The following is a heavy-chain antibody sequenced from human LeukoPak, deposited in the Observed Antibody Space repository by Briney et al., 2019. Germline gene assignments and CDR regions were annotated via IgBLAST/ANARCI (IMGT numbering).Heavy chain of an antibody. D-gene: IGHD3-22*01. J-gene: IGHJ4*02. CDR1: GFTFSSHG. Sequence: GETLRLSCAASGFTFSSHGMNWVRQAPGKGLEWVANIKQDGSEKYYVDSVKGRFTISRDNAKNSQYLQMNSLRAEDTAIYYCARDKNYYDSSGRRKVTDYWGQGTLVTVSS. CDR2: IKQDGSEK. CDR3: ARDKNYYDSSGRRKVTDY. V-gene: IGHV3-7*01.